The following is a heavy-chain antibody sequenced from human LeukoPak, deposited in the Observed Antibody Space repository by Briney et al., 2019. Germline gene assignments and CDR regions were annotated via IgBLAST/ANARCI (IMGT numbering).Heavy chain of an antibody. J-gene: IGHJ4*02. CDR2: IKQDGSEK. V-gene: IGHV3-7*01. Sequence: PGGSLRVSCAASGFTFSNYWLTWVRQARGQGLEWVANIKQDGSEKHYVDSVKGRFTISRDNAKNSLYLQMNSLRAEDTAVYYCARDRQIAYWGQGTLVTVSS. CDR1: GFTFSNYW. CDR3: ARDRQIAY.